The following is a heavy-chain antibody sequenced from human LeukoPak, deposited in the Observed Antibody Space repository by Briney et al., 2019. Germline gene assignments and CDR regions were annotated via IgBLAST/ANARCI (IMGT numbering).Heavy chain of an antibody. Sequence: GGSLRLSCAASGFTFSDYYMGWIRQAPGKGLEWVSYISSSGSTIYYADSVKGRFTISRDNAKNSLYLQMNSLRAEDTAVYYCARYDFWSGYLPYYYGMDVWGQGTTVTVSS. CDR2: ISSSGSTI. D-gene: IGHD3-3*01. V-gene: IGHV3-11*01. CDR3: ARYDFWSGYLPYYYGMDV. CDR1: GFTFSDYY. J-gene: IGHJ6*02.